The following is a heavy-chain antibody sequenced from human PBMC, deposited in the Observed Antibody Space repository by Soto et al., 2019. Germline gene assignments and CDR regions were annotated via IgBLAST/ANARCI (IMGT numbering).Heavy chain of an antibody. CDR1: GGSISSGDYY. CDR3: AVSIGARYFDY. D-gene: IGHD6-6*01. V-gene: IGHV4-30-4*01. CDR2: IYYSGST. Sequence: QVQLQESGPGLVKPSQTLSLTCTVSGGSISSGDYYWSWIRKPPGKGLEWIGYIYYSGSTYYNPSLKIRVTISVDTSKNQFSLKLSSVTAADTAVYYCAVSIGARYFDYWGQGTLVTVSS. J-gene: IGHJ4*02.